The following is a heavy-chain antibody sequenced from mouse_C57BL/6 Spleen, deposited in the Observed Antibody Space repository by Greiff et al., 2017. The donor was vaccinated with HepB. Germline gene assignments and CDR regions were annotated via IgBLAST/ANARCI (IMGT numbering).Heavy chain of an antibody. CDR3: AKPGGNYDHYAMEY. CDR1: GFSLTSYG. J-gene: IGHJ4*01. D-gene: IGHD2-1*01. V-gene: IGHV2-3*01. Sequence: QVQLKESGPGLVAPSQSLSITCTVSGFSLTSYGVRWVRQPPGKGLEWLGVIWGDGSTNYHSALIIGLSISKDNYKSEVFLKLNSLQTDDTATYYGAKPGGNYDHYAMEYRGQGTSVTVSS. CDR2: IWGDGST.